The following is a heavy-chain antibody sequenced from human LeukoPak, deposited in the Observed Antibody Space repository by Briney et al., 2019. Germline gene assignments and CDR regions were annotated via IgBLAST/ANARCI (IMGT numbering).Heavy chain of an antibody. CDR2: IRPDGSAV. CDR1: GFTFNQHS. CDR3: ARFGLPYSIDL. V-gene: IGHV3-7*01. Sequence: PGGSLRLSCIASGFTFNQHSMSWVRQAPVKGLEWVASIRPDGSAVFYVDSVKGRFTFSRDNAKKSLDLQMNSLRAEDTAVYYCARFGLPYSIDLWGQGTMVTFSS. J-gene: IGHJ6*02. D-gene: IGHD3/OR15-3a*01.